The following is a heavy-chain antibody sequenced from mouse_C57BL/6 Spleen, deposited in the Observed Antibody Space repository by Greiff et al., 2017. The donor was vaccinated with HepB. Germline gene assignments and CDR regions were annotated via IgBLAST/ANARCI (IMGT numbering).Heavy chain of an antibody. D-gene: IGHD2-4*01. CDR3: AKTYDYDKRGYFDV. J-gene: IGHJ1*03. Sequence: EVHLVESGGGLVKPGGSLKLSCAASGFTFSDYGMHWVRQAPEKGLEWVAYISSGSSTIYYADTVKGRFTISRDNAKNTLFLQMTSLRSEDTAMYYCAKTYDYDKRGYFDVWGTGTTVTVSS. CDR1: GFTFSDYG. CDR2: ISSGSSTI. V-gene: IGHV5-17*01.